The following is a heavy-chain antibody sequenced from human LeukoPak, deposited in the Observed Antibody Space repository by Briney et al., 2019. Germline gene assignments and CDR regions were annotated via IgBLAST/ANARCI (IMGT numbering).Heavy chain of an antibody. V-gene: IGHV4-30-4*01. J-gene: IGHJ1*01. CDR2: FYSSGST. CDR3: ARGSCSGGWYEVHFQH. Sequence: SQTLSLTCTVSGGSISSGDSYWSWIRQPPGKGLEWIGYFYSSGSTYYNPSLKSRVTISVDTSKNHFSLKLSSVTAADTAVYYCARGSCSGGWYEVHFQHWGQGTLVTVSS. D-gene: IGHD6-19*01. CDR1: GGSISSGDSY.